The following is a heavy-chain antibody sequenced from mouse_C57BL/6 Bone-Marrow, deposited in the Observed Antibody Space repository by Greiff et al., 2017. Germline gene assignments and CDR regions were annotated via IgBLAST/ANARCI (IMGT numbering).Heavy chain of an antibody. CDR2: IYPGNSDT. CDR3: TGVLRPHWYFDV. D-gene: IGHD1-2*01. J-gene: IGHJ1*03. V-gene: IGHV1-5*01. CDR1: GYTFTSYW. Sequence: VQLQQSGTVLARPGASVKMSCKTSGYTFTSYWMHWVKQRPGQGLEWIGAIYPGNSDTSYNQKFKGKAKLTAVTSASTAYMELSSLTNEDSAVXYCTGVLRPHWYFDVWGTGTTVTVSS.